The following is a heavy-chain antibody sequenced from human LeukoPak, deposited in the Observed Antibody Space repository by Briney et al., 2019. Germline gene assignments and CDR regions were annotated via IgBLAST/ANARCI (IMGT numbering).Heavy chain of an antibody. D-gene: IGHD3-22*01. J-gene: IGHJ4*02. CDR2: IYPGDSDT. CDR3: ARQDYYVSSGYGDFDY. Sequence: ASVKISCKGSGYSFTSYWIGWVRQMPGKGLEWMGIIYPGDSDTRYSPSFQGQVTISADKSISTAYLQWSSLKASDTAMYYCARQDYYVSSGYGDFDYWGQGTLVTVSS. V-gene: IGHV5-51*01. CDR1: GYSFTSYW.